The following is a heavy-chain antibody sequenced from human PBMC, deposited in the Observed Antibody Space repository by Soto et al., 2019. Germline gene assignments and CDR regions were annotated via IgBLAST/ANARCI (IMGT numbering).Heavy chain of an antibody. CDR2: ISAYNGNT. Sequence: QVQLVQSGAEVKKPGASVKDSCKASGYTFTSYGISWLRQAPGQGLEWMGWISAYNGNTNYAQNLQGRVTMTTDPSTSTAYMELRSLRSDDTAVYYCARDRGDSNSWYEILDYWGQGTMVTVSS. CDR1: GYTFTSYG. D-gene: IGHD6-13*01. V-gene: IGHV1-18*04. CDR3: ARDRGDSNSWYEILDY. J-gene: IGHJ4*02.